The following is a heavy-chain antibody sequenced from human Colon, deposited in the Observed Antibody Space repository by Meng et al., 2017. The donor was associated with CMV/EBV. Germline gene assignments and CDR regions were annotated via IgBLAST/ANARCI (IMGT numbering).Heavy chain of an antibody. V-gene: IGHV4-4*07. Sequence: QVPLRGSGPGLVKPSETLSLACPVAGASITSYYWSWIRQPAGKGLEWIGRVYISGNTNYNPSLKSRVTMSIDTSKNQLSLNIRSVTAADTAVYYCARDSNLSGLAYWGQGTLVTVSS. CDR3: ARDSNLSGLAY. J-gene: IGHJ4*02. CDR2: VYISGNT. D-gene: IGHD3-10*01. CDR1: GASITSYY.